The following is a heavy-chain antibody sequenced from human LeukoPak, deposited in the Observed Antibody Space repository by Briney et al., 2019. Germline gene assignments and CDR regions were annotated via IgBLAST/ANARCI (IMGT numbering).Heavy chain of an antibody. V-gene: IGHV4-4*07. J-gene: IGHJ6*03. CDR1: GGSISSYY. Sequence: PSETLSLTCTVSGGSISSYYWSWIRQPAGKGLEWIGRIYTSGSTNYNPSLKSRVTMSVDKSKNQFSLKLSSVTAADTAVYYCARDLLDYYYYYYMDVWGKGTTVTVSS. D-gene: IGHD2/OR15-2a*01. CDR3: ARDLLDYYYYYYMDV. CDR2: IYTSGST.